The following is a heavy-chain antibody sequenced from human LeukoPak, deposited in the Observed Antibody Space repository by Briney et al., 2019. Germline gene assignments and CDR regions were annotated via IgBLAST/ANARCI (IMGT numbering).Heavy chain of an antibody. V-gene: IGHV1-18*01. CDR1: GYTFTIYG. J-gene: IGHJ4*02. D-gene: IGHD3-22*01. CDR2: ISAYNGDT. CDR3: ARDYYDNSGYYSHSGGY. Sequence: ASVKVSCKASGYTFTIYGINWVRQVPGQGLEWMGWISAYNGDTNFAQNFQGRVTMTTDTSTSTAYMELRSLRSDDTAVYYCARDYYDNSGYYSHSGGYWGQGTLVTVSS.